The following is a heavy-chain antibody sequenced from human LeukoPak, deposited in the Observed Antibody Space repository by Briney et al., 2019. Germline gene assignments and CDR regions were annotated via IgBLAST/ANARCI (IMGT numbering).Heavy chain of an antibody. V-gene: IGHV3-48*01. J-gene: IGHJ4*02. CDR3: TRDPRALDY. Sequence: GGSLRLSCAASGFTFNRYSMNWVRQAPGKGLEWVSYIAYTGTIHYADSVEGRFTISRDDAKSSLYLHMNSLRAEDTAVYYCTRDPRALDYWGQGTLVTVSS. CDR2: IAYTGTI. CDR1: GFTFNRYS.